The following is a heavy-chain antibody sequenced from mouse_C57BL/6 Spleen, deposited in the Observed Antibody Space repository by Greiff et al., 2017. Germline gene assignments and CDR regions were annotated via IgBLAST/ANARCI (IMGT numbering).Heavy chain of an antibody. D-gene: IGHD1-1*01. J-gene: IGHJ1*03. CDR3: ARSITTVVATYHWYFDV. V-gene: IGHV1-81*01. Sequence: QVQLKESGAELARPGASVKLSCKASGYTFTSYGISWVKQRPGQGLEWIGEIYPRSGNTYYNEKFKGKATLTADKSSSTAYMELRSLTSEDSAVYFCARSITTVVATYHWYFDVWGTGTTVTVSS. CDR1: GYTFTSYG. CDR2: IYPRSGNT.